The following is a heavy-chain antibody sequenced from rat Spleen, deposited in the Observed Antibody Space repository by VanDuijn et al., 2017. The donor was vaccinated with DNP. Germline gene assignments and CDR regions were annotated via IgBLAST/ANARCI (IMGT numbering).Heavy chain of an antibody. CDR1: GYSITTNY. V-gene: IGHV3-1*01. Sequence: EVQLQESGPGLVKPSQSLSLTCSVTGYSITTNYWAWIRQFPGNKMEWMGYISYSGYTAYNPSLKSRISITRDTSKNQFFLQLNSVTTEDTATYYCAGYRGSMDAWGQGASVTVSS. CDR3: AGYRGSMDA. J-gene: IGHJ4*01. CDR2: ISYSGYT.